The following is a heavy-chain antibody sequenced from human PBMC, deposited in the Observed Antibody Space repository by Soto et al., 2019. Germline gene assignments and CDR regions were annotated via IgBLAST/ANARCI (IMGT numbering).Heavy chain of an antibody. Sequence: ASETLSLTCTVSGGSISSGDYYWNWIRQPPGKGLEWVGYIYYSGNTYYNPSLKGRVTISVGTPKNQVSLKLTSVTAADTAVYYCARYISGSARYYYAMDVWGQGTTVTVSS. CDR2: IYYSGNT. V-gene: IGHV4-30-4*01. J-gene: IGHJ6*02. CDR1: GGSISSGDYY. CDR3: ARYISGSARYYYAMDV. D-gene: IGHD6-13*01.